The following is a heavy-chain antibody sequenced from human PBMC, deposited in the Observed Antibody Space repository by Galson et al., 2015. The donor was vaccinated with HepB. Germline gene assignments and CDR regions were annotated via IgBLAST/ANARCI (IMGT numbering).Heavy chain of an antibody. J-gene: IGHJ6*03. CDR3: ARGTTIFGVGQPGAYYYYYMDV. CDR2: INPNSGGT. CDR1: GYTFTGYY. D-gene: IGHD3-3*01. Sequence: SVKVSCKASGYTFTGYYMHWVRQAPGQGLEWMGWINPNSGGTNYAQKFQGRVTMTRDTSISTAYMELSRLRSDDTAVYYCARGTTIFGVGQPGAYYYYYMDVWGKGTTVTVSS. V-gene: IGHV1-2*02.